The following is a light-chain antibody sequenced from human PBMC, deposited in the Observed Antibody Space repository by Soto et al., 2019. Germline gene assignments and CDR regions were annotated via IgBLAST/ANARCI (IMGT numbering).Light chain of an antibody. CDR1: SSNIGNNY. CDR3: GTWDSSLSAEV. Sequence: QSVLTQPPSVSAAPGQTVTISCSGSSSNIGNNYVSWYQQLPGTAPKLLIYENNKRPSWIPDRFSGSKSGTSATLGITGLQTGDEADYYCGTWDSSLSAEVFGGGTKLTVL. J-gene: IGLJ3*02. CDR2: ENN. V-gene: IGLV1-51*01.